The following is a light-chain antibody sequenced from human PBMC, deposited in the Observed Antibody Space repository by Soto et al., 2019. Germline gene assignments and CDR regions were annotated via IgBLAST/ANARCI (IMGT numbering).Light chain of an antibody. J-gene: IGLJ3*02. CDR1: SSDVGGYNY. CDR3: SSYSGSSNWV. Sequence: QSALTQPPSASGPPGQSVAISCTGTSSDVGGYNYVSWYQHHPGKAPKLMIYEVSRRPSGVSDRFSGSKSGNTASLTVSGLQAEDEADYYCSSYSGSSNWVFGGGTKLTVL. CDR2: EVS. V-gene: IGLV2-8*01.